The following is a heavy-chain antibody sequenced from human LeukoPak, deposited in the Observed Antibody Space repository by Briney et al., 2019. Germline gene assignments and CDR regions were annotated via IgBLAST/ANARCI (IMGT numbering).Heavy chain of an antibody. CDR2: IQGDGSNT. V-gene: IGHV3-74*01. Sequence: GGSLRLSCVASGFTFSKNWMHWVRQAPGKGLVWVSRIQGDGSNTNHADSVKGRFSISRDNAKNTVYLQMTSLWAEDTGIYYCSRGTSAGGPISPFDFWGQGTVVTVSS. J-gene: IGHJ4*02. D-gene: IGHD6-13*01. CDR1: GFTFSKNW. CDR3: SRGTSAGGPISPFDF.